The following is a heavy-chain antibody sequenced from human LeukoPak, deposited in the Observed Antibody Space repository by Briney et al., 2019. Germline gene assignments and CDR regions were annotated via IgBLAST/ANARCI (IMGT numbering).Heavy chain of an antibody. V-gene: IGHV3-20*04. J-gene: IGHJ5*02. Sequence: GGSLRLSCAASGFTFSSYGMHWVRQAPGKGLEWVSGINWNGGSTGYADSVKGRFTISRDNGKNSLYLQMNGLRVEDTALYYCARDYGDYVSWFDPWGQGTLVTVSS. CDR2: INWNGGST. CDR1: GFTFSSYG. D-gene: IGHD4-17*01. CDR3: ARDYGDYVSWFDP.